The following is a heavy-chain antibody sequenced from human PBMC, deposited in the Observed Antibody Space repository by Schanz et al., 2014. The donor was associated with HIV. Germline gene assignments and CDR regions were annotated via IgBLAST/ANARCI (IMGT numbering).Heavy chain of an antibody. V-gene: IGHV3-23*01. CDR3: AKGGFYGDYVSYYYGLDV. CDR2: ISGSGGST. Sequence: EVPLLESGGCLVQPGGSLRLSCAASGFTFSRYAMSWVRQAPGKGLEWVSSISGSGGSTYYADSVKGRFTISRGNSKNTLYLQMNSLRAEDTAVYYCAKGGFYGDYVSYYYGLDVWGQGTTVTVSS. J-gene: IGHJ6*02. D-gene: IGHD4-17*01. CDR1: GFTFSRYA.